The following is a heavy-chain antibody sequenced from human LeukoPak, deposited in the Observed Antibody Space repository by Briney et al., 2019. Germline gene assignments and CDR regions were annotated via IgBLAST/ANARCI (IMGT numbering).Heavy chain of an antibody. CDR3: ARIGGIHLNFDY. Sequence: GGSLRLSCAASGFTFNNYAMSWVRQAPRKGLKWVSAISDTGGSTYYADSVKGRFTISRDNSKNTLYLQMNSLRAEDTAVYYCARIGGIHLNFDYWGQGTLVTVSS. CDR1: GFTFNNYA. D-gene: IGHD2-21*01. J-gene: IGHJ4*02. CDR2: ISDTGGST. V-gene: IGHV3-23*01.